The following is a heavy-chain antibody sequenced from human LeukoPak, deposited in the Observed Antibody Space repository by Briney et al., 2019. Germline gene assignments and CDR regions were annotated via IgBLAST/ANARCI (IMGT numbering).Heavy chain of an antibody. V-gene: IGHV1-24*01. D-gene: IGHD3-22*01. CDR3: ATSSGYGFLFEY. CDR1: GYTPTDLS. CDR2: FDPEDGET. Sequence: ASVTVSCKVSGYTPTDLSMHWVRQAPGKGLEWMGGFDPEDGETIYAQDFQGRVTMTEDTSTDTAYMEVRSLRSEDTAVYYCATSSGYGFLFEYWGQGTLVTVSS. J-gene: IGHJ4*02.